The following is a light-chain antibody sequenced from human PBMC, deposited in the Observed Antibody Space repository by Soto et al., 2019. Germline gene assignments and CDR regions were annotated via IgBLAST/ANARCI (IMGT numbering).Light chain of an antibody. V-gene: IGKV1-5*03. CDR3: QQYKTFPLT. CDR1: QPLSTW. Sequence: DIQMTQSPSTLSASVGDRVTITCRASQPLSTWLAWYHQKPGKAPKLLIYKTSSLQSGVSSRFSGSRSGTEFTLTISSPQPDDFATYYGQQYKTFPLTFGGGTKVEIK. J-gene: IGKJ4*01. CDR2: KTS.